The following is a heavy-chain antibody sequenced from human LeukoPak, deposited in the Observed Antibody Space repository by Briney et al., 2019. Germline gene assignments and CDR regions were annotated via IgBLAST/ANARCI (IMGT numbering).Heavy chain of an antibody. Sequence: GGSLRLSCAASGFTFSSYSMNWVRQAPGKGLEWVSSISSSSSYIYYADSVEGRFTISRDNAKNSLYLQMNSLRAEDTAVYYCARVAHLEYSSSYYPDAFDIWGQGTMVTVSS. CDR3: ARVAHLEYSSSYYPDAFDI. CDR2: ISSSSSYI. CDR1: GFTFSSYS. J-gene: IGHJ3*02. D-gene: IGHD6-6*01. V-gene: IGHV3-21*01.